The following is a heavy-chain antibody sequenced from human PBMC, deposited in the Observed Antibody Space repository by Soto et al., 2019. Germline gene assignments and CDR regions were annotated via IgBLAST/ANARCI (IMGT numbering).Heavy chain of an antibody. CDR3: ARETEGSVFGLDS. V-gene: IGHV3-33*01. J-gene: IGHJ5*01. CDR2: IWEDGSEE. D-gene: IGHD3-10*02. Sequence: QVQLVESGGGVVQPGRSLRLSCAASGFIFSNSLMHWVRQAPGKGLEWVAVIWEDGSEEYYADSVKGRFTISRDNSMNTLYLQIDRLRVDDMAVYYCARETEGSVFGLDSWGQGTLVTVSS. CDR1: GFIFSNSL.